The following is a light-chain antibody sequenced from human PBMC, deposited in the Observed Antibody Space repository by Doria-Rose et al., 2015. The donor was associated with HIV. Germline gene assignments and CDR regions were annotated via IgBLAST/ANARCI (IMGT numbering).Light chain of an antibody. CDR2: DGS. CDR3: HQYGTSWT. J-gene: IGKJ1*01. Sequence: TQPPGTLSLSPGERATLSCMASQSFSSTYLAWYQQKPGQAPSLLIYDGSTRAAGIPDRFSASGSGTDFTLTINRLEPEDFALYYCHQYGTSWTFGRGTKVEI. CDR1: QSFSSTY. V-gene: IGKV3-20*01.